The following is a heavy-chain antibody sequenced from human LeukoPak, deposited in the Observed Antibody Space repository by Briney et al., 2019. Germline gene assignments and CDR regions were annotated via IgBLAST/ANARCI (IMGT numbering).Heavy chain of an antibody. CDR3: ARDRRDTANSMDAFDI. D-gene: IGHD5-18*01. V-gene: IGHV3-53*01. CDR1: GFTVSSNY. Sequence: PGGSLRLSCAASGFTVSSNYMSWVRQAPGKGLEWVSVIYSGGSTYYADSVKGRFTISRDNSKNTLYLQMNSLRAEDTAVYYCARDRRDTANSMDAFDIWGQGTMVTVSS. CDR2: IYSGGST. J-gene: IGHJ3*02.